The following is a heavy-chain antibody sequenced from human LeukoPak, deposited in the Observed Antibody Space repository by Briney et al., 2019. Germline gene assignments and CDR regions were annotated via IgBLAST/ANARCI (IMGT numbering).Heavy chain of an antibody. CDR3: AKRCVAIRVILVGFHKEAYYFDS. Sequence: PGGSLRLSCAVSGITLSNYGMSWVRQAPGKGLEWVAGISDSGGSTNYADSVKGRFTISRDNPKNTLYLQMNSLRAEDTAVYFCAKRCVAIRVILVGFHKEAYYFDSWGQGALVTVSS. CDR2: ISDSGGST. D-gene: IGHD3-22*01. J-gene: IGHJ4*02. CDR1: GITLSNYG. V-gene: IGHV3-23*01.